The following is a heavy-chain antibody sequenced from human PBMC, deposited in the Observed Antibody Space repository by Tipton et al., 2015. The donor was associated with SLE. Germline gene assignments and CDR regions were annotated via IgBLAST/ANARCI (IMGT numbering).Heavy chain of an antibody. Sequence: GSLRLSCAASGFTFSSYSINWVRQAPGKGLEWVSYITSSSSYKYYADSMKGRFTISRDNAKNSLYLEMNSLRVEDTAVYYCARDWGCSGVTCYGDPFDIWGQGTMVTVSS. V-gene: IGHV3-21*05. CDR3: ARDWGCSGVTCYGDPFDI. CDR1: GFTFSSYS. CDR2: ITSSSSYK. J-gene: IGHJ3*02. D-gene: IGHD2-15*01.